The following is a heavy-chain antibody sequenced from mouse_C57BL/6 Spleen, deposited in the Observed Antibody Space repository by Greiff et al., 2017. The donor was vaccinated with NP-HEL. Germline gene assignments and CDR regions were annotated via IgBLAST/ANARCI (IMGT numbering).Heavy chain of an antibody. CDR2: IYPRDGST. Sequence: VQLQQSGPELVKPGASVKLSCKASGYTFTSYDINWVKQRPGQGLEWIGWIYPRDGSTKYNEKFKGKATLTVDTSSSTAYMELHSLTSEDSAVYFCARVVATVVATDYYAMDYWGQRTSVTVAS. CDR3: ARVVATVVATDYYAMDY. V-gene: IGHV1-85*01. J-gene: IGHJ4*01. D-gene: IGHD1-1*01. CDR1: GYTFTSYD.